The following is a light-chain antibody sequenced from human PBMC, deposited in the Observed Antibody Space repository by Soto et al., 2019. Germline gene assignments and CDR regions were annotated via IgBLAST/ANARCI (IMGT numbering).Light chain of an antibody. CDR3: QQRSNWPLT. J-gene: IGKJ4*01. Sequence: EIVLTQSPATLSLSPGETATLSCRASQSVSSYLAWYQQKPGQAPRLLIYDASNRATGIPARFSGSGSGTDFTLTISSLEPEAFAVYYCQQRSNWPLTFCGGTKLEIK. V-gene: IGKV3-11*01. CDR2: DAS. CDR1: QSVSSY.